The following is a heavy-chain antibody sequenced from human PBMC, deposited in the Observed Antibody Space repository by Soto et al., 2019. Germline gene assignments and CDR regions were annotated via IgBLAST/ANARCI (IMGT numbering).Heavy chain of an antibody. CDR1: GFTFSDYY. CDR3: AVPRRE. V-gene: IGHV3-11*01. CDR2: ISGGSGSII. D-gene: IGHD1-26*01. Sequence: QMQLVESGGGSVRPGGSLRLSCAASGFTFSDYYLSWMRQAPGKGLEWVSYISGGSGSIIHYADSVKGRFTISRDNAKNSVYLHMDSLRGEDTAVYDCAVPRREWGLGILVTVSS. J-gene: IGHJ4*02.